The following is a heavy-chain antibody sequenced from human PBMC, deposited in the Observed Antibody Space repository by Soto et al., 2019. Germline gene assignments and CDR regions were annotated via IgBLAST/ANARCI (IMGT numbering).Heavy chain of an antibody. CDR3: AKGEYYYGSGIPYYGMDV. J-gene: IGHJ6*02. D-gene: IGHD3-10*01. Sequence: VGSLRLSCAASGFTFSSYGMHWVRQAPGKGLEWVAVISYDGTNKYYADSVKGRFTISRDSSKNTLYLEMNSLRAEDMAIYYCAKGEYYYGSGIPYYGMDVWGQGTTVTVPS. V-gene: IGHV3-30*18. CDR1: GFTFSSYG. CDR2: ISYDGTNK.